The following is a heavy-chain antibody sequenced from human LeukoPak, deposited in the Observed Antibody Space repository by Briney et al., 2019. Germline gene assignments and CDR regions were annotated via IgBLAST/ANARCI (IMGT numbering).Heavy chain of an antibody. Sequence: ASVKVSCKTSGYTFAAYYIHWVRQAPGQGLEWMGWINIASGGTSYAQKLQGRVTMTGDTSIGTAYMELSRLTSDDTAVYYCARDWEHAFDFWGQGTLVTVSS. D-gene: IGHD1/OR15-1a*01. CDR3: ARDWEHAFDF. V-gene: IGHV1-2*02. J-gene: IGHJ4*02. CDR2: INIASGGT. CDR1: GYTFAAYY.